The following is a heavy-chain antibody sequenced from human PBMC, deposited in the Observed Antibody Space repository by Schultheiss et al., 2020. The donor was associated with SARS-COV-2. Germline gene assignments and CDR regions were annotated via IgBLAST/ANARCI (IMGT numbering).Heavy chain of an antibody. Sequence: GGSLRLSCAASGFTFSNAWMSWVRQAPGKGLEWVAVISYDGSNKYYADSVKGRFTISRDNSKNTLYLQMNSLRAEDTAVYYCARDQYYYDSSGYRHYYGDGPGVYWGQGTLVTVSS. CDR1: GFTFSNAW. V-gene: IGHV3-30*03. J-gene: IGHJ4*02. CDR3: ARDQYYYDSSGYRHYYGDGPGVY. D-gene: IGHD3-22*01. CDR2: ISYDGSNK.